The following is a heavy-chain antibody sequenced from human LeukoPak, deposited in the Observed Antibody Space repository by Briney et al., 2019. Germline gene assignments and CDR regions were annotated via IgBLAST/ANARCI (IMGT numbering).Heavy chain of an antibody. Sequence: GGSLRLSCAASGFTFSSYWVSWARQAPGKGLEWVANIKQDGSEKYYVDSVKGRFTISRDNAKNSLYLQMNSLRAEDTAVYYCAELGITMIGGVWGKGTTVTISS. CDR2: IKQDGSEK. CDR3: AELGITMIGGV. D-gene: IGHD3-10*02. J-gene: IGHJ6*04. V-gene: IGHV3-7*01. CDR1: GFTFSSYW.